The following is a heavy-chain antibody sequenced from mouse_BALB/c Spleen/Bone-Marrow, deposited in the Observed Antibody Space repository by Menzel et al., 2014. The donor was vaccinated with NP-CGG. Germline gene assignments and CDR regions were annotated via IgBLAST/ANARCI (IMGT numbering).Heavy chain of an antibody. D-gene: IGHD4-1*01. V-gene: IGHV1-54*01. CDR1: GYAFTNYL. J-gene: IGHJ4*01. CDR3: ARCLTGTSAMDY. Sequence: QVQLQHSGAELVRPGTSVKVSCKASGYAFTNYLIEWVKQRPGQGLEWIGVINPGSDATDYSEKFKGKATLTADKSSSTAYMQLSSLTSDDSAVYFCARCLTGTSAMDYWGQGTSVTVSS. CDR2: INPGSDAT.